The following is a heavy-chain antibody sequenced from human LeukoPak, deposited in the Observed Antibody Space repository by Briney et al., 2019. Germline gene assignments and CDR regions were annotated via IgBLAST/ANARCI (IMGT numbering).Heavy chain of an antibody. CDR1: GHTFTSYD. J-gene: IGHJ6*03. CDR3: PRGPNYYGSGSYYPYYMDV. V-gene: IGHV1-8*01. CDR2: MNPNSGNT. Sequence: ASVKVSRKASGHTFTSYDINWVRQATGQGLEWMGWMNPNSGNTGYAQKFQGRVTMTRNTSISTAYTELSSLRSEDTAVYYSPRGPNYYGSGSYYPYYMDVWGKGTTFTVSS. D-gene: IGHD3-10*01.